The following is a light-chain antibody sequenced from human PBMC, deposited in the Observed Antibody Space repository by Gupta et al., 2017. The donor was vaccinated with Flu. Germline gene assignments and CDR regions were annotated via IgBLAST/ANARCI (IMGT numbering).Light chain of an antibody. J-gene: IGLJ2*01. Sequence: QSGLTQPPSASGTPGQRVSISCSGSSSSIGSNTVNWYQHLPGTAPKLLIYVNNQRPSGVPDRFSGSKSGTSAPLAISGLQAEDEADYYCDSWDDSLSGKVVFGGGTKLTVL. CDR2: VNN. CDR3: DSWDDSLSGKVV. V-gene: IGLV1-44*01. CDR1: SSSIGSNT.